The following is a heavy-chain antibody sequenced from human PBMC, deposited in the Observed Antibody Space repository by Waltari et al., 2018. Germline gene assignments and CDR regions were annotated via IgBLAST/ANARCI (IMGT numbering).Heavy chain of an antibody. Sequence: EVQLVESGGGLIQPGGSLRLSCAASGFTVSSNYVSWVRQAPGKGLGWVSVIYSGGRTYYADSVKGRFTISRDNSKNTLYLQMNSLRAEDTAVYYCATGGIVGAVERYYFDYWGQGTLVTVSS. V-gene: IGHV3-53*01. J-gene: IGHJ4*02. CDR2: IYSGGRT. D-gene: IGHD1-26*01. CDR3: ATGGIVGAVERYYFDY. CDR1: GFTVSSNY.